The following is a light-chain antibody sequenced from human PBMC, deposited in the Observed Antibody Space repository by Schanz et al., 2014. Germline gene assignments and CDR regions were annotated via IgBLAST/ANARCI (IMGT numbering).Light chain of an antibody. CDR3: HQYDNSPTWT. CDR2: GAS. Sequence: EIVLTQSPPTLSLSPGERATLSCRASQSVSSGYLAWYQQKPGQAPRLLIYGASSRATGIPDRFSGSGSGTDFTLTISRLEPEDFALYYCHQYDNSPTWTFGQGTKVEIK. J-gene: IGKJ1*01. CDR1: QSVSSGY. V-gene: IGKV3-20*01.